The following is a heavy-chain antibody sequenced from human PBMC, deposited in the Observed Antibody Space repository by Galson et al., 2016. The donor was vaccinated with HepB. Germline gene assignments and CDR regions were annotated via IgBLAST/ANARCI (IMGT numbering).Heavy chain of an antibody. Sequence: CAISGDSVSSNSAAWNWIRQSPSRGLEWLGRTYCRSKCYNDYAVSVKTRITINPDTAKNQFSLQLKSVTPEDTAVYYCARESSLYTGYTSGGRNDFWGQGTLVTASS. D-gene: IGHD6-19*01. CDR2: TYCRSKCYN. CDR3: ARESSLYTGYTSGGRNDF. J-gene: IGHJ4*02. CDR1: GDSVSSNSAA. V-gene: IGHV6-1*01.